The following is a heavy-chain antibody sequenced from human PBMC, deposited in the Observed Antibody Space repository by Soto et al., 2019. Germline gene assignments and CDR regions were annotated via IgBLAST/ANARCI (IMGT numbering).Heavy chain of an antibody. Sequence: QVQLVESGGGVVQPGRSLRLSCAASGFTFSSYGMHWVRQAPGKGLEWVAVISYDGSNKYYADSVKGRFTISRDNSKHTLYLQMNSMRAEDTAVYYCANPPSHGRDVWGQGTTVTVSS. CDR1: GFTFSSYG. CDR3: ANPPSHGRDV. V-gene: IGHV3-30*18. J-gene: IGHJ6*02. CDR2: ISYDGSNK.